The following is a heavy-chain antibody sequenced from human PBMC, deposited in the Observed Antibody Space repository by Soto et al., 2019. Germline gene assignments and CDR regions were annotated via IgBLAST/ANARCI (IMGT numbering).Heavy chain of an antibody. J-gene: IGHJ4*02. Sequence: SVKVSCKASGGTFSSYAISWVRQAPGQGLEWMGGIIPIFGTANYAQKFQGRVTITADESTSTAYMELSSLRSEDTAVYYCARGRRDGYNYISYFDYWGQGTLVTVSS. CDR3: ARGRRDGYNYISYFDY. CDR1: GGTFSSYA. V-gene: IGHV1-69*13. CDR2: IIPIFGTA. D-gene: IGHD5-12*01.